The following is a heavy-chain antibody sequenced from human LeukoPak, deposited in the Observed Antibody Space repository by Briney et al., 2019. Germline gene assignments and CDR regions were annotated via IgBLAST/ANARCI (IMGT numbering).Heavy chain of an antibody. V-gene: IGHV4-61*05. D-gene: IGHD1-26*01. CDR3: ARIPRAYSGSYDYWFDP. CDR1: GGSISSSSYY. J-gene: IGHJ5*02. CDR2: IYYSGST. Sequence: PSETLSLTCTVSGGSISSSSYYWGWIRQPPGKGLEWIGYIYYSGSTNYNPSLKSRVTISVDTSKNQFSLKLSSVTAADTAVYYCARIPRAYSGSYDYWFDPWGQGTLVTVSS.